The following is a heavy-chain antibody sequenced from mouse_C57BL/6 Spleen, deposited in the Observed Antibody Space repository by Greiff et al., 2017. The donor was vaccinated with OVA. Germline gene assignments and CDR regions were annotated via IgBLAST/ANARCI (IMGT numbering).Heavy chain of an antibody. CDR3: ARSSLYDY. V-gene: IGHV5-17*01. J-gene: IGHJ2*01. Sequence: EVQLVESGGGLVKPGGSLKLSCAASGFTFSDYGLHWVRQAPEKGLEWVAYISSGSSNIYYAEPVKGRFPISRDNAKNTLFLQMTCLRSEDTAMYYCARSSLYDYWGQGTTRTVSS. CDR1: GFTFSDYG. CDR2: ISSGSSNI. D-gene: IGHD6-1*01.